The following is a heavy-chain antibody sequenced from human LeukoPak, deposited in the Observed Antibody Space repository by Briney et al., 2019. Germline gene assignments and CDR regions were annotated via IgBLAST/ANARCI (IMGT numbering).Heavy chain of an antibody. CDR2: ISSSSSSTI. CDR3: ARGGSGHLNYY. Sequence: GGSLRLSCAAPRFTFSSYSMNWVRQAPGKGLEWVSYISSSSSSTIYYADSVKGRFTISRDNAKNSLYLQMNSLRAEDTAVYYCARGGSGHLNYYWGQGTLVTVSS. J-gene: IGHJ4*02. V-gene: IGHV3-48*04. D-gene: IGHD3-10*01. CDR1: RFTFSSYS.